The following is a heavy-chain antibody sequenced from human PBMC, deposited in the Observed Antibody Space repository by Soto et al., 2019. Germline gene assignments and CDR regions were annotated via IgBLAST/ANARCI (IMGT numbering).Heavy chain of an antibody. CDR2: ISDRGDTT. D-gene: IGHD1-1*01. Sequence: GGSLRLSCAASGFTISSNAMYWVRQAPGKGLEWVSAISDRGDTTHYADSVKGRFTISRDTSKNTLYLHLNTLRADDTAVYYCAKDKPGTTSFDYWGQGTLVTVSS. V-gene: IGHV3-23*01. CDR1: GFTISSNA. J-gene: IGHJ4*02. CDR3: AKDKPGTTSFDY.